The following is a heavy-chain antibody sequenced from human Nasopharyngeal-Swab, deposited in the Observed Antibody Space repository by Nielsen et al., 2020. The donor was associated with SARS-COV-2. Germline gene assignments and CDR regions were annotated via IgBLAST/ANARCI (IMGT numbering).Heavy chain of an antibody. D-gene: IGHD1-26*01. V-gene: IGHV3-30*18. Sequence: GGSLRLSCAASGFTFSSCGMHWVRQAPGKGLEWVAVISYDGSNKYYADSVKGRFTISRDNSKNTLYLQMNSLRAEDTAVYYCAKPYSGSYYGYFDYWGQGTLVTVSS. CDR2: ISYDGSNK. J-gene: IGHJ4*02. CDR3: AKPYSGSYYGYFDY. CDR1: GFTFSSCG.